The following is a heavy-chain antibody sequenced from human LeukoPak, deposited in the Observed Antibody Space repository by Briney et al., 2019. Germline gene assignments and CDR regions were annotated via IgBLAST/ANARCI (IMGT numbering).Heavy chain of an antibody. CDR3: AEWRRQQSEFDY. D-gene: IGHD5-24*01. V-gene: IGHV3-7*01. CDR1: GFTFSNYW. J-gene: IGHJ4*02. CDR2: IKQDESEK. Sequence: GGSLRLSCAASGFTFSNYWMSWVRQAPGKGLEWVANIKQDESEKYYVDSVKGRFTISRDNAKNSLYLQMNSLRAEDTAVYYCAEWRRQQSEFDYWGQGTLVTVSS.